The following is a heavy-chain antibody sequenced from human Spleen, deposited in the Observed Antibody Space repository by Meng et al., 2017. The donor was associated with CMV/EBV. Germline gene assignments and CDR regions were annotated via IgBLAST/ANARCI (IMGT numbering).Heavy chain of an antibody. CDR1: GFTFSSYS. D-gene: IGHD3-9*01. Sequence: GESLKISCAASGFTFSSYSMNWVRQAPGKGLEWVSSISSSSSYIYYADSVKGRFTISRDNAKNSLYLQMNSLRAEDTAVYYCARSITIFQIDYWGQGTLVTVSS. J-gene: IGHJ4*02. CDR2: ISSSSSYI. V-gene: IGHV3-21*01. CDR3: ARSITIFQIDY.